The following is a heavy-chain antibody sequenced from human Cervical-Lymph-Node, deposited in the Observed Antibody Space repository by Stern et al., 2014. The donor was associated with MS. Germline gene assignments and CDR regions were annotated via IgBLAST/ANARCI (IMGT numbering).Heavy chain of an antibody. Sequence: QEQLGQSGAEVKKPGASVKVSCKASGYTFPTYGFNWVRQAPGQGLAWVGWISGSSGNTNYAPKVQGRVSMTTNTSTLTGYMELRNLRSDDTAVYYCVYTSSLGGVLFDYWGQGSLVTVSS. CDR1: GYTFPTYG. CDR3: VYTSSLGGVLFDY. D-gene: IGHD2-2*01. CDR2: ISGSSGNT. J-gene: IGHJ4*02. V-gene: IGHV1-18*01.